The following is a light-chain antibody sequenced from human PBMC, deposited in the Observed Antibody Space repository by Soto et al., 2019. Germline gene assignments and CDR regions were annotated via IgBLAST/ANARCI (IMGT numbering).Light chain of an antibody. J-gene: IGKJ2*01. CDR3: QRRGNWPPFT. Sequence: ETVLTQSPATLSLSPGESATLSCRASQSVGIYLAWYQHKPGLPPRVLISDASKWATGIPARFSGSGSGADFTLPISGLEPEDFAVYYCQRRGNWPPFTFGQRTKLEIK. CDR1: QSVGIY. CDR2: DAS. V-gene: IGKV3-11*01.